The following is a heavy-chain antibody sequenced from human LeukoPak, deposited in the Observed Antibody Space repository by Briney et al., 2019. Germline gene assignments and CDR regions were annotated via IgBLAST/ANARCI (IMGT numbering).Heavy chain of an antibody. CDR2: INPNSGGT. D-gene: IGHD3-22*01. Sequence: GASVKVSCKASGYTFTGYYMHWVRQAPGQGLEWMGRINPNSGGTNYAQKFQGRVTMTRDTSISTAYMELSRPRSDDTAVYYCARDLGYYDSSGYYYYYYMDVWGKGTTVTVSS. V-gene: IGHV1-2*06. J-gene: IGHJ6*03. CDR3: ARDLGYYDSSGYYYYYYMDV. CDR1: GYTFTGYY.